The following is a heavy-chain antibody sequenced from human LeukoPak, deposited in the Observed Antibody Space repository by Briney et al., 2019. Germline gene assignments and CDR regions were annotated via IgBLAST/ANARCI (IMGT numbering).Heavy chain of an antibody. J-gene: IGHJ4*02. CDR1: GYTFTGHY. D-gene: IGHD6-19*01. Sequence: ASVKVSCKASGYTFTGHYIHWVRQAPGQGLEWMGFINPNSGGTNYAQKFQGRVTMTRDTSVSTAYMELSRLTSDDAAVYYCVRVGHTSGWDFDYWGQGTLVTVSS. V-gene: IGHV1-2*02. CDR2: INPNSGGT. CDR3: VRVGHTSGWDFDY.